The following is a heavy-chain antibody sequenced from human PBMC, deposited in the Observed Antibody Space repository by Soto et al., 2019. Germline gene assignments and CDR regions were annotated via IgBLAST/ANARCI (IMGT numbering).Heavy chain of an antibody. CDR1: GGSFSNYY. V-gene: IGHV4-59*01. CDR3: ARRSTKEDV. CDR2: MSYGGST. Sequence: QVQLQESGPGLVKPSETLSLTCTVSGGSFSNYYWSWIRQSPGKGLEWVGYMSYGGSTNYNPSLKIRVTISVDTSKNQFSLKVTSVTAADTAVYYCARRSTKEDVWGQGTTVTVSS. J-gene: IGHJ6*02.